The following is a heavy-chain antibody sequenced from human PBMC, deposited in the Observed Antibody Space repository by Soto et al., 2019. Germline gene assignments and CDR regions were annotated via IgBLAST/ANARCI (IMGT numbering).Heavy chain of an antibody. D-gene: IGHD2-21*02. Sequence: EVQLVESGGGLVQPGGSLRLSCAASGFTFSNYPMNWFRQAPGKGLEWVSNIRSSSSSTSYAGSVKGRFTISRDNAKNSLYLQMNSLRDEDTAVYYCARDSDWASDSWGQGTLVTVSS. CDR1: GFTFSNYP. CDR2: IRSSSSST. CDR3: ARDSDWASDS. V-gene: IGHV3-48*02. J-gene: IGHJ4*02.